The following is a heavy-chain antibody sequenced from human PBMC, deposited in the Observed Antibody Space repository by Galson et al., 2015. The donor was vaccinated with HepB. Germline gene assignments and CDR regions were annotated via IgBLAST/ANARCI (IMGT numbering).Heavy chain of an antibody. V-gene: IGHV1-8*01. CDR3: ARGAIFDLVCPIKQILPVGP. Sequence: SVKVSCKASGYTFITYDINWVRQAPGQGLEWMGWMNPNSTNAAYAQKFQGRVTMTSNTSINTVYMELSSLTSEDTAVYYCARGAIFDLVCPIKQILPVGPWGQGTLGTASS. D-gene: IGHD3-10*02. J-gene: IGHJ5*02. CDR2: MNPNSTNA. CDR1: GYTFITYD.